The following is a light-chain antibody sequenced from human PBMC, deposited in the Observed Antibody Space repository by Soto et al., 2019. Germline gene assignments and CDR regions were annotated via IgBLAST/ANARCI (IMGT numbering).Light chain of an antibody. CDR2: DAS. Sequence: EFVLTQSPGTLSLSPGERATLSCRASQTVRNNYLAWYQQKPGQAPRLLIYDASSRATGIPDRFSGSGSGTDFTLTISRLEPEDFAVYFCQQHGSSPYTFGQGTKVEIK. CDR3: QQHGSSPYT. CDR1: QTVRNNY. V-gene: IGKV3-20*01. J-gene: IGKJ2*01.